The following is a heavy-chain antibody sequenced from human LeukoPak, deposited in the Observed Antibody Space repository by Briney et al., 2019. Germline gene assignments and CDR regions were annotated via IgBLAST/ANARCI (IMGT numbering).Heavy chain of an antibody. J-gene: IGHJ4*02. Sequence: SETLSLTCTVSGGSITSNHWSWVRQPPGKGLEWIGQVHHSGGTSYNPSLRSRVTISIDKSENQFSLKLNSVTAADTAVYYCARHGGHYQSDDWGQGTLVTVSS. CDR1: GGSITSNH. D-gene: IGHD2-21*01. CDR2: VHHSGGT. V-gene: IGHV4-4*02. CDR3: ARHGGHYQSDD.